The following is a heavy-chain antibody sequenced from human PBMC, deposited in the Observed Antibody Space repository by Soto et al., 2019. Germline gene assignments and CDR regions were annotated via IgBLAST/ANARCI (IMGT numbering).Heavy chain of an antibody. Sequence: SLRLSFAASGFTFSTYAVTWVRQAPGKGLEWVSTISGSGGSTYYADSVKGRFTISRDNSKNTLYLQMNSMRAEDTAVYYCAKDQGSSWYEIDYWGQGTLVTVSS. V-gene: IGHV3-23*01. D-gene: IGHD6-13*01. CDR2: ISGSGGST. CDR3: AKDQGSSWYEIDY. J-gene: IGHJ4*02. CDR1: GFTFSTYA.